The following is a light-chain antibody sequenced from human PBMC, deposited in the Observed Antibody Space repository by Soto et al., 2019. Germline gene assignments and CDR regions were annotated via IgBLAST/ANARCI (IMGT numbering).Light chain of an antibody. Sequence: QSVLTQPPSASGTPGQRVTISCSGSSSNIGSNTVNWYQQLPGTAPKLLIETNTQRPSGVPDRFSGSKSGTSASLAISGLQSVDEADYYCAAWDDSLNGAVFGGGTQLTVL. CDR2: TNT. J-gene: IGLJ7*01. CDR1: SSNIGSNT. V-gene: IGLV1-44*01. CDR3: AAWDDSLNGAV.